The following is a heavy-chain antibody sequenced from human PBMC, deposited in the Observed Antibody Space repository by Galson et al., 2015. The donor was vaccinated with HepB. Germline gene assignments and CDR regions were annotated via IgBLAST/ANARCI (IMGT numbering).Heavy chain of an antibody. D-gene: IGHD3-22*01. J-gene: IGHJ6*02. CDR2: ILPIFGTP. CDR1: GGSFSNNA. CDR3: ARARAYFDSSGSSYGMDV. Sequence: SVKVSCKVSGGSFSNNAISWVRRAPGQGLKWMGGILPIFGTPNSAHKFQGRVTLTADESTSKVYMEMTSLRSEDTAIYFCARARAYFDSSGSSYGMDVWGQGTTVTVSS. V-gene: IGHV1-69*13.